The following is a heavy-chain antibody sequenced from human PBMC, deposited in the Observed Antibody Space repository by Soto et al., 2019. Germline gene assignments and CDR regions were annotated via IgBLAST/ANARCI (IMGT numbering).Heavy chain of an antibody. J-gene: IGHJ6*03. D-gene: IGHD6-13*01. CDR2: ISSSSSYI. CDR1: GFTFSSYI. CDR3: ASPRSTRSSSWKGGYYYYMDV. Sequence: GGALRLSCAASGFTFSSYIMNWVRQAPGKALERVSSISSSSSYIYYADSVKGRFTISRDNAKNSLYLQMNSLRAEDTAVYYCASPRSTRSSSWKGGYYYYMDVWGKGTTVTVSS. V-gene: IGHV3-21*01.